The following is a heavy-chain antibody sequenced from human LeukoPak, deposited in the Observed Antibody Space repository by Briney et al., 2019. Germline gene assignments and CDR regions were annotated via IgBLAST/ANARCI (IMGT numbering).Heavy chain of an antibody. CDR1: GLTFSSYA. CDR2: ISGSGGST. V-gene: IGHV3-23*01. D-gene: IGHD3-10*01. CDR3: ARGGWPFDF. J-gene: IGHJ4*02. Sequence: GGSLRLSCAASGLTFSSYAMSWVRQAPGKGLEWVSAISGSGGSTYYADSVKGRFTIARDDSKNTVYLEMKSLTAEDTAFYYCARGGWPFDFWGQGILVTVSS.